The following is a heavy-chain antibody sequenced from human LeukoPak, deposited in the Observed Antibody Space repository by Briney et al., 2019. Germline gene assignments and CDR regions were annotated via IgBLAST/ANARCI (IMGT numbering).Heavy chain of an antibody. V-gene: IGHV1-2*02. CDR3: ASVHSIAVAGFRFDP. J-gene: IGHJ5*02. D-gene: IGHD6-19*01. CDR1: GYTFTGYY. Sequence: ASVKVSCKASGYTFTGYYMHWVRQAPGQGLEWMGGINPNSGGPNYAQKFQGRVTMTRDTSISTAYMELSRLRSDDTAVYYCASVHSIAVAGFRFDPWGQGTLVTVSS. CDR2: INPNSGGP.